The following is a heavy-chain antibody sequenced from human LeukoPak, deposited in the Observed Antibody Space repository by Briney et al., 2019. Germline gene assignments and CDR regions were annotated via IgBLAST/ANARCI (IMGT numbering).Heavy chain of an antibody. CDR1: GFTFSSYG. J-gene: IGHJ4*02. Sequence: PGGSLRLSCAASGFTFSSYGMHWVRQAPGKGLEWVAVILYDGSNKYYADSVKGRFTISRDNSKNTLYLQMNSLRAEDTAVYYCAKNPAGTTLDYWGQGTLVTVSS. D-gene: IGHD1-1*01. CDR2: ILYDGSNK. V-gene: IGHV3-30*18. CDR3: AKNPAGTTLDY.